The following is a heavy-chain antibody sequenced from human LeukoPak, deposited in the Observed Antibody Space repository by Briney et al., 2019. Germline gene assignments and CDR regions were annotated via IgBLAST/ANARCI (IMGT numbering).Heavy chain of an antibody. CDR2: IIPIFGTA. V-gene: IGHV1-69*13. CDR1: GDTFSSYA. Sequence: ASVKVSCKASGDTFSSYAISWVRQAPGQGLEWMGGIIPIFGTANYAQKFQGRVTITADESTSTAYMELSSLRSEDTAVYYCARDPPHDNPYDILTGYYRVAFDIWGQGTMVTVSS. CDR3: ARDPPHDNPYDILTGYYRVAFDI. J-gene: IGHJ3*02. D-gene: IGHD3-9*01.